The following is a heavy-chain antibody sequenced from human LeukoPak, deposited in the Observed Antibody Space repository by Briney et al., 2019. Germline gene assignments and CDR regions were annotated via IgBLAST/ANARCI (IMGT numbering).Heavy chain of an antibody. J-gene: IGHJ5*02. D-gene: IGHD3-16*01. CDR3: ARFTPQGYGWGGYNRFDP. CDR2: IYYSGST. V-gene: IGHV4-61*05. CDR1: GGSISSSSYY. Sequence: PSETLSLTCTVSGGSISSSSYYWGWIRQPPGKGLEWIGYIYYSGSTNYNPSLKSRVTISVDTSKNQFSLNLTSVTAADTAVYYCARFTPQGYGWGGYNRFDPWGQGTLVTVSS.